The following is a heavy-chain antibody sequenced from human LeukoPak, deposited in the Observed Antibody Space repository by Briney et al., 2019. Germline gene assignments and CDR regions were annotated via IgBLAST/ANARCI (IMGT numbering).Heavy chain of an antibody. CDR1: GFTFSSYP. D-gene: IGHD2-15*01. J-gene: IGHJ4*02. V-gene: IGHV3-30-3*01. Sequence: GGSLRLSCAASGFTFSSYPMHWVRQAPGKGLERVAVISYDGSNKYYADSVKGRFTISRDNSKNTLYLQMNSLRAEDTAVYYCARGYCSGGSCYHDYWGQGILVTVSS. CDR3: ARGYCSGGSCYHDY. CDR2: ISYDGSNK.